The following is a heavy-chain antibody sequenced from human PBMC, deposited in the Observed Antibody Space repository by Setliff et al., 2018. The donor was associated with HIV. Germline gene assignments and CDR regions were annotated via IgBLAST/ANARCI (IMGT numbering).Heavy chain of an antibody. CDR1: GASISFDT. J-gene: IGHJ5*02. V-gene: IGHV4-59*01. CDR2: IYNSATT. D-gene: IGHD2-2*01. Sequence: SETLSLTCIVSGASISFDTWSWIRQPPGKGLQWIGFIYNSATTNYNPSLKSRVTMSLDTSKNQLSLKLTSVTAADTAVYYCARGGTSSNWFRAWGQGTLGTVSS. CDR3: ARGGTSSNWFRA.